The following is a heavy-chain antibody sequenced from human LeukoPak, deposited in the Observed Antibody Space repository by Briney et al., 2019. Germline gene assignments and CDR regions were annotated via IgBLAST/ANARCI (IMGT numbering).Heavy chain of an antibody. J-gene: IGHJ3*02. CDR3: TRSRGAVAGWSFDI. D-gene: IGHD6-19*01. CDR2: MYHDGYT. Sequence: SETLSLTCAVSGGSISNTDHWNWVRQPPGTGLEWIGEMYHDGYTNYNPSLKSRVTMSVDKSKNHFSLKLTSVTAADTAVYYCTRSRGAVAGWSFDIWGQGTVVTVSS. V-gene: IGHV4-4*02. CDR1: GGSISNTDH.